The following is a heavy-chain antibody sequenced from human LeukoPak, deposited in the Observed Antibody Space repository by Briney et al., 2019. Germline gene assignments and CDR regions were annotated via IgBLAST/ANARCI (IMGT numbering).Heavy chain of an antibody. CDR3: ARDRTMATITPLDY. CDR2: ISAYNGNT. J-gene: IGHJ4*02. V-gene: IGHV1-18*01. Sequence: ASVKVSCKASGYTFTSYGISWVRQAPGQGLEWMGWISAYNGNTNYAQKLQGRVTMTTDTSTSTAYMELRSLRSDDTAVYYCARDRTMATITPLDYWGQGTLVTVSS. CDR1: GYTFTSYG. D-gene: IGHD5-12*01.